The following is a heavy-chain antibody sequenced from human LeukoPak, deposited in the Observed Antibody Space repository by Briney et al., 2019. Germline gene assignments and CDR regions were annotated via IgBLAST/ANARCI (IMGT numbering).Heavy chain of an antibody. J-gene: IGHJ5*02. D-gene: IGHD6-19*01. CDR3: ARGASHSSGWYL. V-gene: IGHV1-2*02. CDR1: GYTFTGYY. CDR2: INPNSGDT. Sequence: GASVKVSCKASGYTFTGYYMHWVRQAPGQGLEWMGWINPNSGDTKYAQKLQGRVTMTKDTSISTAYMELTRLTSDDTAVYYCARGASHSSGWYLWGQGTLVSVSS.